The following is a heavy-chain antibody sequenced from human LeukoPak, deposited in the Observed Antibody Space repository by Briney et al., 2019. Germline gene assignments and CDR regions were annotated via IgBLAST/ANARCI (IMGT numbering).Heavy chain of an antibody. CDR1: GFSVSSYE. D-gene: IGHD1-1*01. V-gene: IGHV3-48*03. CDR3: ARDQVGTRLD. Sequence: PGRSLRLSCAASGFSVSSYEMDWVRQAPGKGLEWVSHISGGGYATSYAYSVKGRFTISRDNAKNSLFLQMNSLRAADTALYYCARDQVGTRLDWGQGTLVTVSS. CDR2: ISGGGYAT. J-gene: IGHJ4*01.